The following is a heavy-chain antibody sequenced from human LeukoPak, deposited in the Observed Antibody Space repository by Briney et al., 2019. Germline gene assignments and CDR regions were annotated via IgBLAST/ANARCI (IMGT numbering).Heavy chain of an antibody. V-gene: IGHV3-74*01. CDR3: ASGLSTGPYFHYYMDV. Sequence: GGSLRLSCVASEFTLASYWMHWVRQAPGKGLVWVSGINGDGSRTRYADSVKGRLTISRDNAKNTLYLQINSLTAEDTALYYCASGLSTGPYFHYYMDVWGKGTTVTVSS. CDR2: INGDGSRT. CDR1: EFTLASYW. J-gene: IGHJ6*03.